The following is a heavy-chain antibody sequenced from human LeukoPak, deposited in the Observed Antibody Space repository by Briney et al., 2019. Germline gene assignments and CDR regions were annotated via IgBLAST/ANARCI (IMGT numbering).Heavy chain of an antibody. CDR1: GFSFTGYW. CDR3: ARHSSTGIDY. J-gene: IGHJ4*02. CDR2: VYPGDSDA. Sequence: GASLKISCQASGFSFTGYWIGWVRQMPGKGLEWMGIVYPGDSDARYSPSFQGQVTMSADESIRTAYLQWGTLKASDTAMYYCARHSSTGIDYWGQGTLVTVSS. V-gene: IGHV5-51*01. D-gene: IGHD2-2*01.